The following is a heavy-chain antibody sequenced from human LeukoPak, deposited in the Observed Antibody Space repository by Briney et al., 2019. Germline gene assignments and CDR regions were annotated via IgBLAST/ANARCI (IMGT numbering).Heavy chain of an antibody. CDR3: ARRTGYCSGGSCYGWFDR. D-gene: IGHD2-15*01. V-gene: IGHV4-59*01. J-gene: IGHJ5*02. Sequence: SETLSLTCTVSGGSISSYYWSWIRQPPGKGLEWIGYIYYSGSTNYNPSLKSRVTISEDASKNQFSLKLSSVTAADTAVYYCARRTGYCSGGSCYGWFDRCGQGTLVTVSS. CDR1: GGSISSYY. CDR2: IYYSGST.